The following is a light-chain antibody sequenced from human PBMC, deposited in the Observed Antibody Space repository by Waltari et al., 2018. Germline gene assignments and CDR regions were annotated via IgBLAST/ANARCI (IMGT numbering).Light chain of an antibody. V-gene: IGLV4-69*01. CDR3: QTGGHGTWV. CDR1: SGHSNNI. CDR2: INSDGSH. J-gene: IGLJ3*02. Sequence: QLVVTQSSSASASLGASVKLTCTLDSGHSNNIIAWLQQQPEKGPRYLMKINSDGSHSKGDEIPDRFSGPSSGAERYLTISNLQSEEEGDYYCQTGGHGTWVFGGGTKLTVL.